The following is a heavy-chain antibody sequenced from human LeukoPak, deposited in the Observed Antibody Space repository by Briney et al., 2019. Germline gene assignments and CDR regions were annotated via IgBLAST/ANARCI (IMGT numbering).Heavy chain of an antibody. Sequence: GGSLRLSCAASGFTFSSYWMQWVRQAPGKGLVWVSRINSDGSSASYADSVKGRFTISRDNAKNTLYLQMNSLRAEDTAVYYCARSIAVAGTIDYWGQGTLVTVSS. CDR3: ARSIAVAGTIDY. CDR1: GFTFSSYW. CDR2: INSDGSSA. D-gene: IGHD6-19*01. V-gene: IGHV3-74*01. J-gene: IGHJ4*02.